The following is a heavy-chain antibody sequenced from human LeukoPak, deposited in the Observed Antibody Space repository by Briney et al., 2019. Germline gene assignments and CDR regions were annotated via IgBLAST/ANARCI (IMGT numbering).Heavy chain of an antibody. CDR2: ISSSGSTI. CDR3: ARVQPHYYDSSGYPPDY. V-gene: IGHV3-11*01. CDR1: GFTFSDYY. D-gene: IGHD3-22*01. J-gene: IGHJ4*02. Sequence: GGSLILSCAASGFTFSDYYMSWIRQAPGKGLEWVSYISSSGSTIYYADSVKGRFTISRDNAKNSLYLQMNSLRAEDTAVYYCARVQPHYYDSSGYPPDYWGQGTLVTVSS.